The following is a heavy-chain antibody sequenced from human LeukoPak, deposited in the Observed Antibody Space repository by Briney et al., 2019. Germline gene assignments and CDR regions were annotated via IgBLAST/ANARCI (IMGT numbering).Heavy chain of an antibody. J-gene: IGHJ4*02. CDR2: LSYDGSNK. D-gene: IGHD6-13*01. CDR1: GFTFSSYA. Sequence: PGRSLRLSCAASGFTFSSYAMHWVRQAPGKGLEWVAVLSYDGSNKYYADSVKGRFTISRDNSKNTLYLQMNSLRAEDTAVYYCARGPYSSNWYVDYWGQGTLVTVTS. CDR3: ARGPYSSNWYVDY. V-gene: IGHV3-30-3*01.